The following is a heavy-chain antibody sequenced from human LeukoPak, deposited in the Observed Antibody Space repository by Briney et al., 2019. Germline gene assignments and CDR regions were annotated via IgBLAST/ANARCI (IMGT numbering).Heavy chain of an antibody. CDR1: GYSISTVSY. CDR3: ARYSRGHPNYFCDY. CDR2: IYHSGSA. Sequence: SETLSLTCTVSGYSISTVSYWGWFRQAPGKGLEWIANIYHSGSAYYIPSLKSRLTISIDASRNQFSLGLASVTAADTAVYYCARYSRGHPNYFCDYWGQGTLVTVSS. J-gene: IGHJ4*02. V-gene: IGHV4-38-2*02. D-gene: IGHD2-15*01.